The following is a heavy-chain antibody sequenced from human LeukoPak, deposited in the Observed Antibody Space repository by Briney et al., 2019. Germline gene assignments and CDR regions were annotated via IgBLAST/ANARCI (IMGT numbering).Heavy chain of an antibody. CDR2: ISGSGGST. Sequence: GGSLRLSCAASGFTFSSYGMSWVRQAPGKGLEWVSAISGSGGSTYYVDSVKGRFTVSRDNAKNSLYLQMNSLRAEDTAVYYCARTVAPAAAYYYYMDVWGKGTTVTVSS. D-gene: IGHD2-2*01. V-gene: IGHV3-23*01. CDR1: GFTFSSYG. CDR3: ARTVAPAAAYYYYMDV. J-gene: IGHJ6*03.